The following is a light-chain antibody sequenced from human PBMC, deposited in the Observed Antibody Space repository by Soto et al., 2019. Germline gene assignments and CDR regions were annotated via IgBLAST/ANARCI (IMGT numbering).Light chain of an antibody. Sequence: DLQMTPSPSNLSASIADTVTIISPSSQGIASYLAWYQQKPGKAPKLLIYAASTLQSGVPSRFSGSGSGTDFTLIISSLQPEDFATYYCQQFNSYPLTFGGGTKVDIK. CDR2: AAS. J-gene: IGKJ4*01. CDR1: QGIASY. V-gene: IGKV1-9*01. CDR3: QQFNSYPLT.